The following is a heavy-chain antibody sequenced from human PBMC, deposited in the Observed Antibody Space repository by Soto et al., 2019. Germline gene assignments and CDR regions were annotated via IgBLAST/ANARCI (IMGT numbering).Heavy chain of an antibody. J-gene: IGHJ4*02. Sequence: PGGSLRLSCAASGFTFSSYGMHWVRQAPGKGLEWVAVISYDGSNEHSADSVKGRFTISRDNSEDTLYLQMNSLIVEDTAVYFCAKDTYYHDSSGYYIFEFWGQGTLVTVSS. CDR1: GFTFSSYG. V-gene: IGHV3-30*18. CDR3: AKDTYYHDSSGYYIFEF. D-gene: IGHD3-22*01. CDR2: ISYDGSNE.